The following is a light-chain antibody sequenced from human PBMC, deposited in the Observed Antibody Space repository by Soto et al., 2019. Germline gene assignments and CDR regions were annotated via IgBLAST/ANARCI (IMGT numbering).Light chain of an antibody. CDR2: EVS. Sequence: QSVLTQPASVSGSPGQSITISCTGNGSDVGGYDFVSWYQQHPGKAPKLMIYEVSNRPSGVSNRFSGSKSGNTASLTISGLQAEDEADYYCSSYTSISTLLFGTGTKATVL. CDR3: SSYTSISTLL. CDR1: GSDVGGYDF. J-gene: IGLJ1*01. V-gene: IGLV2-14*01.